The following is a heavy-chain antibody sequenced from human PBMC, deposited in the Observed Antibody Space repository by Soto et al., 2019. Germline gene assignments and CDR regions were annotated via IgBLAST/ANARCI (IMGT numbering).Heavy chain of an antibody. J-gene: IGHJ6*02. CDR1: GFSLSTSEVG. D-gene: IGHD3-3*01. V-gene: IGHV2-5*02. CDR2: IYWDDDK. CDR3: AHSMRPRIFSV. Sequence: QITLKESGPTLVKPTQTLTLTCTFYGFSLSTSEVGVGWVRQPPGKALEWVALIYWDDDKRYSPSLKSRLTITKDTSKNQVVLTMTNLDPVDTATYYCAHSMRPRIFSVWGQGTTVTVSS.